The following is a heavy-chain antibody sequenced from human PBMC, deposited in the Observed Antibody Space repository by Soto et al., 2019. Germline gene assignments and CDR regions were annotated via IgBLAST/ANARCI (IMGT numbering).Heavy chain of an antibody. CDR3: AKRLSPVPTAYAFDI. Sequence: EVQLLECGGDLVQPGGSLRLSCAASGFTFSSYAMSWKRQDPGKGLEWVSSISGNGGSTYYADSAKGRYTITRDNSKNTLYLQMNRLRAEDTAVFYCAKRLSPVPTAYAFDIWGQGTMVTVSS. CDR2: ISGNGGST. V-gene: IGHV3-23*01. D-gene: IGHD4-17*01. CDR1: GFTFSSYA. J-gene: IGHJ3*02.